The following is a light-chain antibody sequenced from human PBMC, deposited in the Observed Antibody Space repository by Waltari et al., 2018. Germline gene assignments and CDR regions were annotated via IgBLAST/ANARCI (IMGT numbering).Light chain of an antibody. Sequence: DIVMTPSPRSLTVTPGEPASISCKSSQSLVYTNGYNYLDWYIKKPRQSPQLLIYLASNRASGVPDRFSGSASGTEFTLNIRRVEPEDVGVYYCMQVLQAPFIFGPGTKVDIK. CDR1: QSLVYTNGYNY. CDR2: LAS. V-gene: IGKV2-28*01. CDR3: MQVLQAPFI. J-gene: IGKJ3*01.